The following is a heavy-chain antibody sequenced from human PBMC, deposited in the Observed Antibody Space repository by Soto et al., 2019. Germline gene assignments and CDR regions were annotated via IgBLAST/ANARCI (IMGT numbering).Heavy chain of an antibody. D-gene: IGHD6-6*01. CDR2: ISGSGGST. J-gene: IGHJ6*02. V-gene: IGHV3-23*01. Sequence: PVGSLRLSCAASGFSFSNYAMNWVRQAPGKGLEWVSTISGSGGSTFYADSVKGRFTISRDNFKDTLYLQMISLRAEDTAVYYCAKREKRSSSGYGREGWGQGNTCTVSS. CDR1: GFSFSNYA. CDR3: AKREKRSSSGYGREG.